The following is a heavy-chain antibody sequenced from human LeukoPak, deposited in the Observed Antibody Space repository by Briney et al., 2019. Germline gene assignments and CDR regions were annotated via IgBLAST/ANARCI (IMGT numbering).Heavy chain of an antibody. CDR2: ISGSGGST. Sequence: GGSLRLSCAASGFTFSSYAMSWVRQAPGKGLDWVSAISGSGGSTHYADSVKGRFTISRDNSKNTLYLQMNSLRAEDTAVYYCAKSEGIRDYYDSSGYYYDYWGQGTLVTVSS. J-gene: IGHJ4*02. D-gene: IGHD3-22*01. CDR1: GFTFSSYA. V-gene: IGHV3-23*01. CDR3: AKSEGIRDYYDSSGYYYDY.